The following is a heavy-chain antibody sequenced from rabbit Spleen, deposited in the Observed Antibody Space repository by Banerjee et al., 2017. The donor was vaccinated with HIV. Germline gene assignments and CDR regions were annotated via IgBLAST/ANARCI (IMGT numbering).Heavy chain of an antibody. D-gene: IGHD1-1*01. CDR3: ARNYVNVFDP. V-gene: IGHV1S45*01. CDR1: GFSFSSNHY. CDR2: IEGGSSAFS. Sequence: QEQLVESGGGLVQPGGSLKLSCTASGFSFSSNHYMCWVRQAPGKGLEWIACIEGGSSAFSYFASWAKGRFTISKASSTTVTLKMTSLTDADTATYFCARNYVNVFDPWGPGTLVTVS. J-gene: IGHJ2*01.